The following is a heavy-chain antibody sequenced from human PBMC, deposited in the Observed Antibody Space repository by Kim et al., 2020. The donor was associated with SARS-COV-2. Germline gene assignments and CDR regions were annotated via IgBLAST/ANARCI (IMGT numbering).Heavy chain of an antibody. Sequence: GGSLRLSCAASGFTFSSYGMHWVRQAPGKGLEWVAVIWYDGSNKYYADSVKGRFTISRDNSKNTLYLQMNSLRAEDTAVYYCAGRLLAPANYYYYMDVWGKGTTVTVSS. CDR1: GFTFSSYG. CDR3: AGRLLAPANYYYYMDV. V-gene: IGHV3-33*01. D-gene: IGHD2-15*01. J-gene: IGHJ6*03. CDR2: IWYDGSNK.